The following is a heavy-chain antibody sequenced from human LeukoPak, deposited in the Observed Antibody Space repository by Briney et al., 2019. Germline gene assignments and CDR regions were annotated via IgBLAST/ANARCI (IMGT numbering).Heavy chain of an antibody. D-gene: IGHD5-24*01. Sequence: GASVKVSCKASGYTFTDYYMHWVRQAPGQGLEWMGWLNPNSGDTNYAEKFQGRVSMTRDTSISTAYVDLSDLRSDDTAVYYCARGRNIEMTTMSGGSDYWGQGTLVTVSS. CDR2: LNPNSGDT. V-gene: IGHV1-2*02. CDR3: ARGRNIEMTTMSGGSDY. J-gene: IGHJ4*02. CDR1: GYTFTDYY.